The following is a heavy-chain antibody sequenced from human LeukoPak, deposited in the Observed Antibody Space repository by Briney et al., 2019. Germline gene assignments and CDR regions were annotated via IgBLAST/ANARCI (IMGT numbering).Heavy chain of an antibody. CDR2: IKQDGSEK. J-gene: IGHJ4*02. V-gene: IGHV3-7*04. CDR3: ARDEANLYSGSLG. D-gene: IGHD1-26*01. Sequence: PGGSLRPSCAASGYTFSSNGMSSGSQAPGKGLEWVANIKQDGSEKYYVDSVKGRFTISRDNAKNSLYLQMNTLRAEDTAVYYCARDEANLYSGSLGWGQGTLVTVSS. CDR1: GYTFSSNG.